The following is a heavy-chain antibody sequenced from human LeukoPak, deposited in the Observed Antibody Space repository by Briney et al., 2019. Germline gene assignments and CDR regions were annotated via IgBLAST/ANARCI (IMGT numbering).Heavy chain of an antibody. J-gene: IGHJ6*03. D-gene: IGHD3-3*01. V-gene: IGHV4-39*01. Sequence: PSETLSLTCTVSGGSISSGGYYWGWIRQPPGKGLEWIGTIYYSGSTYYNPSLKSRVTILRDTSKNQFSLNLTSVTAADTAVYYCASLYDFWSGYHMYYYYYMDVWGKGTTVTVSS. CDR3: ASLYDFWSGYHMYYYYYMDV. CDR1: GGSISSGGYY. CDR2: IYYSGST.